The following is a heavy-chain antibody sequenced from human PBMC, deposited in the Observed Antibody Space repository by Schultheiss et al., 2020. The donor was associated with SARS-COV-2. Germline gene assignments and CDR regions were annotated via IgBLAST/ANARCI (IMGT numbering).Heavy chain of an antibody. V-gene: IGHV3-48*01. CDR3: AKEVKETNFDY. CDR2: ISSGGVTI. Sequence: GGSLRLSCAASGFTFSSYSMNWVRQAPGKGLEWVSYISSGGVTIYYADSVKGRFTISRDNSKNTLYLQMNSLRAEDTAVYYCAKEVKETNFDYWGQGTLVTVSS. CDR1: GFTFSSYS. J-gene: IGHJ4*02. D-gene: IGHD2-21*01.